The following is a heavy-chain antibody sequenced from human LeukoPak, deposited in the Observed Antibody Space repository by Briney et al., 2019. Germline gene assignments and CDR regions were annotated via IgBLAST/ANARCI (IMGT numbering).Heavy chain of an antibody. CDR1: GYSISSGYY. CDR3: AGSSTVTTFAGYYYYMDV. Sequence: SETLSLTCAVSGYSISSGYYWGWIRQPAGKGLEWIGRIYTSGSTNYNPSLKSRVTISVDTSKNQFSLKLSSVTAADTAVYYCAGSSTVTTFAGYYYYMDVGGKGTTVTVSS. CDR2: IYTSGST. D-gene: IGHD4-17*01. J-gene: IGHJ6*03. V-gene: IGHV4-38-2*01.